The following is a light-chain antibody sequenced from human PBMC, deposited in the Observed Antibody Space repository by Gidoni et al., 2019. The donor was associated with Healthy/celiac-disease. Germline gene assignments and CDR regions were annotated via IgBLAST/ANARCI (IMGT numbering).Light chain of an antibody. CDR1: QRVSSN. J-gene: IGKJ1*01. CDR3: QQYNNWPPWT. Sequence: EIVMTQSPATLSVSPGERATPACRASQRVSSNLAWYQQRPGQSPRLLIYGASTRATGIPARFSGSRSGTEFTLTISSLQSEDFAVYYCQQYNNWPPWTFGQGTKVEIK. V-gene: IGKV3-15*01. CDR2: GAS.